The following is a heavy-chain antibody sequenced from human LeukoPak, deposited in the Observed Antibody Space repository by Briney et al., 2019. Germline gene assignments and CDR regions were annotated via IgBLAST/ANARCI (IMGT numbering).Heavy chain of an antibody. D-gene: IGHD6-19*01. V-gene: IGHV3-30*02. CDR1: RVSSCSFG. CDR2: IRNDEINK. J-gene: IGHJ4*02. Sequence: GGSPRVSCTASRVSSCSFGMHSGRQTPGKGLEWVAFIRNDEINKFYADSVKGRFTISRDNSKNLLYLLMSSLRAEDTATYYCAGCSGWYMGAPFDYWGQGTLVTVSS. CDR3: AGCSGWYMGAPFDY.